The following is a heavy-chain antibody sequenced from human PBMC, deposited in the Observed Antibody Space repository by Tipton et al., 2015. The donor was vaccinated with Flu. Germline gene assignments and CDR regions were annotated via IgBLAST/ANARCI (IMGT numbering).Heavy chain of an antibody. Sequence: QLVQSGAEVKKPGASVKVSCKGSGYTFIDYYIHWVRQAPGQGLEWMGWINPKNGDTKFAQKFQGRVTMTRDTSISTAYMEVSSLGSDDAGVYYCARWLSHYDVWGQGTLVTVSS. J-gene: IGHJ4*02. CDR2: INPKNGDT. CDR3: ARWLSHYDV. V-gene: IGHV1-2*02. CDR1: GYTFIDYY. D-gene: IGHD3-16*01.